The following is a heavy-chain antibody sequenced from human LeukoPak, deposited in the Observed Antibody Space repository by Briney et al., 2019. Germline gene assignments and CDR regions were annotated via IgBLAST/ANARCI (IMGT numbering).Heavy chain of an antibody. Sequence: GASVKVSCKVSGYTLTELSMHWVRQAPGKGLEWMGGFDPEDGETIYAQKFQGRVTMTEDTSTDTAYMELSSLRSEDTAVYYCANPYSGAAGDVFDIGAKGKMAPVFS. CDR1: GYTLTELS. J-gene: IGHJ3*02. CDR2: FDPEDGET. CDR3: ANPYSGAAGDVFDI. D-gene: IGHD2-15*01. V-gene: IGHV1-24*01.